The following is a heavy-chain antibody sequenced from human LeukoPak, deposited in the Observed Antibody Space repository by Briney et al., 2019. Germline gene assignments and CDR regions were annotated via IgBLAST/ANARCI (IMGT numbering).Heavy chain of an antibody. J-gene: IGHJ4*02. V-gene: IGHV3-30*18. Sequence: PGRSLRVSCAASGFIFNNYGMHWVRQAPGKGLEWVAVISYDGSNKNYADSVKGRFTISRDSSKNTVYLQMNSLRVEDTAVYYCAKDWAPYCGGDCYFNYWGQGTLVTVSS. CDR2: ISYDGSNK. CDR1: GFIFNNYG. D-gene: IGHD2-21*02. CDR3: AKDWAPYCGGDCYFNY.